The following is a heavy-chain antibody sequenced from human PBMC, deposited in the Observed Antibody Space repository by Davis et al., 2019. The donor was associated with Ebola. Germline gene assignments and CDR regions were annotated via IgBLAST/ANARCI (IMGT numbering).Heavy chain of an antibody. Sequence: SVKVSCKASAGTFSSYAISWVRQAPGQGLEWMGGIIPIFGTANYAQKFQGRVTITADKSTSTTYIGLSSLKSEDTAVYYCGREGRGLRYEGHLDYWGQGTLVTVSS. CDR2: IIPIFGTA. D-gene: IGHD5-12*01. CDR1: AGTFSSYA. V-gene: IGHV1-69*06. J-gene: IGHJ4*02. CDR3: GREGRGLRYEGHLDY.